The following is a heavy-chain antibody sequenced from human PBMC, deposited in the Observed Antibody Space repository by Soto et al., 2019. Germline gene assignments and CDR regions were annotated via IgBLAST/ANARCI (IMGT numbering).Heavy chain of an antibody. D-gene: IGHD2-2*01. CDR1: GFTFSSYS. V-gene: IGHV3-48*02. J-gene: IGHJ3*02. Sequence: GGSLRLSCAASGFTFSSYSMNWVRQAPGKGLEWVSYISSSSSTIYYADSVKGRFTISRDNAKNSLYLQMNSLRDEDTAVYYCARDPIPGPYADAFDIWGQGTMVTVSS. CDR2: ISSSSSTI. CDR3: ARDPIPGPYADAFDI.